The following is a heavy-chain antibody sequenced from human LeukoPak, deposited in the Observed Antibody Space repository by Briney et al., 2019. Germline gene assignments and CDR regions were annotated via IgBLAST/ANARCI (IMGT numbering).Heavy chain of an antibody. CDR2: IYYSGST. Sequence: ASETLSLTCTVSGGSISSYYWSWIRQPPGKGLEWIGYIYYSGSTNYNPSLKSRVTISVDTSKNQFSLKLSSVTAADTAVYYCARSRRYGIAAAGTISAFDIWGQGTMVTVSS. CDR3: ARSRRYGIAAAGTISAFDI. V-gene: IGHV4-59*01. D-gene: IGHD6-13*01. J-gene: IGHJ3*02. CDR1: GGSISSYY.